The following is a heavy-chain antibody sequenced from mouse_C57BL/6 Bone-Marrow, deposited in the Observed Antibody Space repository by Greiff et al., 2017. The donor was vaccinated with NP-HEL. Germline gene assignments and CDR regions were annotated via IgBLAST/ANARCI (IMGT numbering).Heavy chain of an antibody. J-gene: IGHJ1*03. V-gene: IGHV1-63*01. CDR3: ARGTTVVGPYWYFDV. D-gene: IGHD1-1*01. CDR1: GYTFTNYW. Sequence: SGAELVRPGTSVKMSCKASGYTFTNYWIGWAKQRPGHGLEWIGDIYPGGGYTNYNEKFKGKATLTADKSSSTAYMQFSSLTSEDSAIYYCARGTTVVGPYWYFDVWGTGTTVTVSS. CDR2: IYPGGGYT.